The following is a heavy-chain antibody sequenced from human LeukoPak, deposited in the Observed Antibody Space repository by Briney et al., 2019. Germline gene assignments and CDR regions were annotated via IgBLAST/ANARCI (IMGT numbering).Heavy chain of an antibody. D-gene: IGHD3-10*01. CDR2: IKPDGTEI. Sequence: GGSLRLSCAASGFTFNNYWMTWFRQAQGKGLEWVANIKPDGTEIYYVDSVRGRFIVSRDNAENSLYLQMNSLRVEDTAVYYCARTPDGADYWGQGTLVTVSS. CDR3: ARTPDGADY. J-gene: IGHJ4*02. V-gene: IGHV3-7*01. CDR1: GFTFNNYW.